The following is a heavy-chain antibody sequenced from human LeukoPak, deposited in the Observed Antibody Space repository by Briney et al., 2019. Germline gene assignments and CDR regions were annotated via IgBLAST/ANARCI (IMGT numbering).Heavy chain of an antibody. J-gene: IGHJ6*02. CDR2: INAGNGNT. V-gene: IGHV1-3*01. CDR1: GYTFASYA. CDR3: AKDLSSGYEESARGIYYYYYYGMDV. Sequence: ASVKVSCKASGYTFASYAIHWVRQAPGQRLEWMGWINAGNGNTKYSQKFQGRVTITRDTSASTAYMELSSLRSEDTAVYYCAKDLSSGYEESARGIYYYYYYGMDVWGQGTTVTVSS. D-gene: IGHD5-12*01.